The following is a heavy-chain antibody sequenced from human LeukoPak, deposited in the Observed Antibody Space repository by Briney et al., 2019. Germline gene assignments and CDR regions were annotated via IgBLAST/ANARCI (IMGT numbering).Heavy chain of an antibody. V-gene: IGHV4-39*01. Sequence: SPSETLSLTCTVSGGSISSNSYYWGWIRQPPGKGLEWIGSIYYSGSTYYNPSLKSRVTIFVDTSKNQFSLKLSSVTAADTAVYYCAGHHPRNTVDFWGQGTLVTVSS. CDR2: IYYSGST. D-gene: IGHD2/OR15-2a*01. CDR3: AGHHPRNTVDF. CDR1: GGSISSNSYY. J-gene: IGHJ4*02.